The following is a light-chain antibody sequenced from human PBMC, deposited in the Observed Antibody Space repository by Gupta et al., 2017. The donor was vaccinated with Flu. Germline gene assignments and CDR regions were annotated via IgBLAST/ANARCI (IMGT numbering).Light chain of an antibody. Sequence: DIVXXXSXDXLAVSXXXRATINCKSSQSVLYSSNNKNYLAWYQQKPGQPPKVVIYWASTRESGVPDRFSGSGSGTDFTLTISSLQAEDVAVYYCQQYYSTPLTFGGGTKVEIK. CDR1: QSVLYSSNNKNY. V-gene: IGKV4-1*01. CDR2: WAS. CDR3: QQYYSTPLT. J-gene: IGKJ4*01.